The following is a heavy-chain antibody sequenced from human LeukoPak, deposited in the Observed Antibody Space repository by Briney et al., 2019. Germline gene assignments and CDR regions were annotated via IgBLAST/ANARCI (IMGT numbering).Heavy chain of an antibody. CDR1: GFTFSSCA. CDR2: ISGSGGST. Sequence: GALRLSCAASGFTFSSCAMSWVRQAPGKGLEWVSAISGSGGSTYYADSVKGRFTISRDNSKNTLYLQMNSLRAEDTAVYYCAKYGDSLIYFDYWGQGTLVTVSS. V-gene: IGHV3-23*01. CDR3: AKYGDSLIYFDY. J-gene: IGHJ4*02. D-gene: IGHD4-17*01.